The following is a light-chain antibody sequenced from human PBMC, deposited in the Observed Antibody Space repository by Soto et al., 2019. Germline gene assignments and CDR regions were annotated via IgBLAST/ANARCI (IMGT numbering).Light chain of an antibody. CDR2: GAS. CDR3: QQYDTYRT. Sequence: DIQMTQSPSTLPASVGDRVTITCRASQSINNWLAWYQQKPGKVPKLLIYGASSLQSGVPSRFSGSGSGTEFTLTISSMQPDDFATYYCQQYDTYRTFGQGTKVDI. V-gene: IGKV1-5*01. CDR1: QSINNW. J-gene: IGKJ1*01.